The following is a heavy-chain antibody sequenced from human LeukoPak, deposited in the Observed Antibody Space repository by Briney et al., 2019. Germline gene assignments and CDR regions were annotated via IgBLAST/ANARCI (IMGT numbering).Heavy chain of an antibody. CDR1: GYTFTSYG. CDR2: ISAYNGNT. Sequence: ASVKVSCKASGYTFTSYGISWVRQAPGQGLEWMGWISAYNGNTNYAQKLQGRVTMTTDTSTSTAYMELRSLRSDDTAVYYCARDLSLMVRGAHSAPTNAFDIWGQGTMVTVSS. J-gene: IGHJ3*02. CDR3: ARDLSLMVRGAHSAPTNAFDI. D-gene: IGHD3-10*01. V-gene: IGHV1-18*01.